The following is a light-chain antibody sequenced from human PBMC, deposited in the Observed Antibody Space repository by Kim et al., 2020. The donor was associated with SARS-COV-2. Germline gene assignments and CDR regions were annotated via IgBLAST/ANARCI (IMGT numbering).Light chain of an antibody. CDR2: DVT. J-gene: IGLJ3*02. V-gene: IGLV2-14*03. CDR3: SSYTSSSSRV. Sequence: GQSITISCAGTSSDVGGYDYVSWYQQHPGKVSKLMIYDVTNRPSGVSNRFSGSKSGNTASLTISGLQAEDEADYYCSSYTSSSSRVFGGGTQLTVL. CDR1: SSDVGGYDY.